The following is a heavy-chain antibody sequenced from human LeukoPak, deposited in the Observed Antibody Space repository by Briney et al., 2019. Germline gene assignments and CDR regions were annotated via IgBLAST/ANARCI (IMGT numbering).Heavy chain of an antibody. CDR2: ISGSSSYI. CDR1: GFTFSSYS. D-gene: IGHD3-22*01. V-gene: IGHV3-21*01. CDR3: ARVRLNYYDSSGYMDAFDI. Sequence: GGSLRLSCAASGFTFSSYSMNWVRQAPGKGLEWVSSISGSSSYIYYADSVKGRFTISRDNAKNSLYLQMNSLRAEDTAVYYCARVRLNYYDSSGYMDAFDIWGQGTMVTVSS. J-gene: IGHJ3*02.